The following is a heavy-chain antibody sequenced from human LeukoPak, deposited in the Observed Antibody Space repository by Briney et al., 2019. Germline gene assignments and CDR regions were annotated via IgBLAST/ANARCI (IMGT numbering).Heavy chain of an antibody. Sequence: GGSLRLSCAASGFTFSTSSMNWVRQAPGEGLEWISYIRGSSTTIYYADSVKGRFTISRDNAKNSVYLQMDSLRAEDTAVYFCARHSRSHCGTAACYGPYSDYWGQGTLVTVSS. CDR2: IRGSSTTI. J-gene: IGHJ4*02. CDR3: ARHSRSHCGTAACYGPYSDY. D-gene: IGHD2-2*01. CDR1: GFTFSTSS. V-gene: IGHV3-48*01.